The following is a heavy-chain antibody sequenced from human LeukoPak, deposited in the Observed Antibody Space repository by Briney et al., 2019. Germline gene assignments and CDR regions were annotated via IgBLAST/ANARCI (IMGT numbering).Heavy chain of an antibody. Sequence: SQTLSLTCIVSGDSISSSDYYWSWIRQPPGKGLEWIGYIYYSGSTYYNPSLKSRVTISVDTSKNQFSLKLSSVTAADTAVYYCARDYYDSSGYVYGMDVWPRDHGHRLL. D-gene: IGHD3-22*01. CDR3: ARDYYDSSGYVYGMDV. CDR1: GDSISSSDYY. J-gene: IGHJ6*02. CDR2: IYYSGST. V-gene: IGHV4-30-4*01.